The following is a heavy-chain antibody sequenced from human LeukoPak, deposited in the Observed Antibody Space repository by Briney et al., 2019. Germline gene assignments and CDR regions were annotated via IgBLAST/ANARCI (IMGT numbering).Heavy chain of an antibody. CDR2: IYYSGST. Sequence: PSETLSLTCTVSGGSISSSDYYWGWIRRPPGKGLKWIGYIYYSGSTNYNPSLKSRVTISVDTSKNQFSLKLSSVTAADTAVYYCARDLAPMSDGAFDIWGQGTMVTVSS. V-gene: IGHV4-61*08. J-gene: IGHJ3*02. CDR3: ARDLAPMSDGAFDI. CDR1: GGSISSSDYY.